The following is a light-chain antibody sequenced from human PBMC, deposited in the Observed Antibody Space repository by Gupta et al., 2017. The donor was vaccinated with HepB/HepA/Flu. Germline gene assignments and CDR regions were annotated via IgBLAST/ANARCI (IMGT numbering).Light chain of an antibody. V-gene: IGLV2-14*01. CDR2: DVN. CDR1: RRDVGGFNY. CDR3: SSYTSSSSLDVV. Sequence: SALTQPASVSGSPGQSITISCTGTRRDVGGFNYVSWYQQHPGKAPKLMIYDVNNRPSGVSNRFSGSKSGNTASLTISGLQAEDEADYYGSSYTSSSSLDVVFGGGTKLTVL. J-gene: IGLJ2*01.